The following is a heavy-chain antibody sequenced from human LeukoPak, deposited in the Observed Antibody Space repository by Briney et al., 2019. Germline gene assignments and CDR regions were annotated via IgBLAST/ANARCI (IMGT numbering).Heavy chain of an antibody. CDR2: ISAYNGNT. Sequence: GASVKVSCKASGYTFTSYGISWVRQAPGQGLEWMGWISAYNGNTNYAQKLQGRVTMTTDTSTSTAYMELRSLRSDDTAVYYCAGDGGHYDFWSGYYPYPFDYWGQGTLVTVSS. CDR1: GYTFTSYG. V-gene: IGHV1-18*01. D-gene: IGHD3-3*01. CDR3: AGDGGHYDFWSGYYPYPFDY. J-gene: IGHJ4*02.